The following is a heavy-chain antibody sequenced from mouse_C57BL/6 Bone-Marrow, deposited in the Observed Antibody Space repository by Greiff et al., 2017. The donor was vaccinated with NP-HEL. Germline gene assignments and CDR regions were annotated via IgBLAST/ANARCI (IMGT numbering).Heavy chain of an antibody. Sequence: EVMLVESEGGLVQPGSSMKLSCTASGFTFSDCYMAWVRQVPEKGLEWVANINYDGSSTYYLDSLKSRFIISRDNAKNILYLQMSSLKSEDTATYYCARDRDSNYGWYFDVWGTGTTVTVSS. V-gene: IGHV5-16*01. J-gene: IGHJ1*03. CDR3: ARDRDSNYGWYFDV. CDR2: INYDGSST. CDR1: GFTFSDCY. D-gene: IGHD2-5*01.